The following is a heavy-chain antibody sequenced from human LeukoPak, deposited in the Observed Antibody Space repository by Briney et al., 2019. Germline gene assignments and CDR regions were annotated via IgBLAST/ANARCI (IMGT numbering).Heavy chain of an antibody. CDR2: IWYDGSDK. D-gene: IGHD3-16*01. CDR1: GFTFSNYG. J-gene: IGHJ4*02. Sequence: AGRSLRLSCAASGFTFSNYGMHWVRQAPGKGREWVAVIWYDGSDKYHADSVKRRFTISRDNSKNTLYLQMNSLRVEDTAVYYCARPVVLGAYLRGAYYFDSWGQGTLVTVSS. CDR3: ARPVVLGAYLRGAYYFDS. V-gene: IGHV3-33*01.